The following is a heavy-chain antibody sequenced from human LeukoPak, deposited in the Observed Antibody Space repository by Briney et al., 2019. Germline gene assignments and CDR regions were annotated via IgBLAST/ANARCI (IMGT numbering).Heavy chain of an antibody. V-gene: IGHV3-30-3*01. D-gene: IGHD2-2*01. CDR1: GFTFSSYA. J-gene: IGHJ3*02. CDR2: ISYDGSNK. Sequence: GGSLRLSCAASGFTFSSYAMHWVRQAPGKGLEWVAVISYDGSNKYYADSAKGRFTISRDNSKNTLYLQMNSLRAEDTAVYYCAKAVLVPGGAFDIWGQGTMVTVSS. CDR3: AKAVLVPGGAFDI.